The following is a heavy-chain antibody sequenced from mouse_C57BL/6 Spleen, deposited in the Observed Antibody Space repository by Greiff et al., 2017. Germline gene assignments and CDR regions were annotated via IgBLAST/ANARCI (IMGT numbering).Heavy chain of an antibody. Sequence: EVHLVESGGGLVQPGGSLKLSCAASGFTFSDYYMYWVRQTPEQRLEWVAYISNGGGSTYYPDTVKGRFTIARDNAKNTLYLQMSRLKSEDTAMYDCARDYYGSSPGRFAYWGQGTLVTVSA. CDR3: ARDYYGSSPGRFAY. J-gene: IGHJ3*01. CDR2: ISNGGGST. CDR1: GFTFSDYY. V-gene: IGHV5-12*01. D-gene: IGHD1-1*01.